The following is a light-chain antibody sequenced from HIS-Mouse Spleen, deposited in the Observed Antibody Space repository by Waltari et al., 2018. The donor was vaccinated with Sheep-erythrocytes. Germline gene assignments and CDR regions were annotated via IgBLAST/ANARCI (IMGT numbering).Light chain of an antibody. CDR1: QGISSA. Sequence: AIQLTQSPSSLSASVGDRVTITCGASQGISSALAWYQQKPGKAPKLLIYDASSLESGVPSRFSGSGSGTDFTLTISSLQPEDFANYYCQQFNNYPRTFGQGTKVEIK. V-gene: IGKV1D-13*01. CDR3: QQFNNYPRT. J-gene: IGKJ1*01. CDR2: DAS.